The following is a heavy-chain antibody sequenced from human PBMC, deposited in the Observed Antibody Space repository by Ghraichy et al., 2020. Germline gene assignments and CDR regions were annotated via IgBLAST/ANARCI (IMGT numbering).Heavy chain of an antibody. Sequence: SETLSLTCAVYGGSFSGYYWSWIRQPPGKGLEWIGEINHSGSTNYNPSLKSRVTISVDTSKNQFSLKLSSVTAADTAVYYCASSSRTPDIVVVPAAISVDYWGQGTLVTVSS. V-gene: IGHV4-34*01. CDR2: INHSGST. CDR1: GGSFSGYY. J-gene: IGHJ4*02. D-gene: IGHD2-2*02. CDR3: ASSSRTPDIVVVPAAISVDY.